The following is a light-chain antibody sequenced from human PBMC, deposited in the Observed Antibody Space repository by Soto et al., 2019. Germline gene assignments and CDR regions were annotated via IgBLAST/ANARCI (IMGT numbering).Light chain of an antibody. CDR1: QYISNY. Sequence: EIVLTQSPATLSLPPGERATLSRRASQYISNYLAWYQQKPGQVPRLLIYDASNRATGIPARFSGSGSGTDFTLTISSLEPEDFAVYYCQQRSNSYTFGQGTKLEIK. J-gene: IGKJ2*01. V-gene: IGKV3-11*01. CDR3: QQRSNSYT. CDR2: DAS.